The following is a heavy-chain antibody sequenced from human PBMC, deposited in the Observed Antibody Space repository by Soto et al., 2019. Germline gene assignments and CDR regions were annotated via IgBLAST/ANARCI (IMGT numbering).Heavy chain of an antibody. D-gene: IGHD1-26*01. CDR1: GFTVSSNY. CDR2: IYSGGST. J-gene: IGHJ4*02. CDR3: ARAPYSGSYVY. Sequence: GGSLRLSCAASGFTVSSNYMSWVRQAPGKGLEWVSVIYSGGSTYYADSVKGRFTISRDNSKNTLYLQMNSLRAEDTAVYYCARAPYSGSYVYWGQGTLVTVSS. V-gene: IGHV3-53*01.